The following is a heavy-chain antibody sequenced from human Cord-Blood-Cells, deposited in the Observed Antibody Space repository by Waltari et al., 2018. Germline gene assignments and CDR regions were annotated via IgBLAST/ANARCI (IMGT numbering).Heavy chain of an antibody. V-gene: IGHV3-7*01. D-gene: IGHD3-10*01. CDR2: IKQDGSEK. CDR1: GFPFSRHR. J-gene: IGHJ4*02. CDR3: ARERGFVDY. Sequence: EVQLVEPGGGFVQPGRSLRLSCAAPGFPFSRHRMRWVRQAPGKGQEGVANIKQDGSEKYYVDSVKGQFSISRDNAENSLYLKMNSLRAEDTAVYYCARERGFVDYWGQGTLVTVSS.